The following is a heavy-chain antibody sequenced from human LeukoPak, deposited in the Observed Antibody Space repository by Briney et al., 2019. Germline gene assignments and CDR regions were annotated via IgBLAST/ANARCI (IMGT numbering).Heavy chain of an antibody. CDR1: GFTFSNAY. CDR2: IKNILDGGTT. V-gene: IGHV3-15*01. CDR3: TTLYRLDP. D-gene: IGHD2-8*01. J-gene: IGHJ5*02. Sequence: KTGGSLRLPCAASGFTFSNAYMKWVPRAPGKGLEWVGLIKNILDGGTTDYAAPVKSRFTISRDDSKNTLYLQMNSLETEDTAVYYCTTLYRLDPWGQGTLVTVSS.